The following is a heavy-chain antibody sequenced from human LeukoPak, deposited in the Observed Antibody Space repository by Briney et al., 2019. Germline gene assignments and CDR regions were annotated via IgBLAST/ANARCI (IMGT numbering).Heavy chain of an antibody. Sequence: PSETLSLTCTVSGGSISSGGYYWSWIRQHPGKGLEWIGYIYYSGSTYYNPSLKSRVTISVDTSKNQFSLKLSSVTATDTAVYYCASLEDCYGSGKFDYWGQGTLVTVSS. CDR2: IYYSGST. CDR3: ASLEDCYGSGKFDY. V-gene: IGHV4-31*03. D-gene: IGHD3-10*01. J-gene: IGHJ4*02. CDR1: GGSISSGGYY.